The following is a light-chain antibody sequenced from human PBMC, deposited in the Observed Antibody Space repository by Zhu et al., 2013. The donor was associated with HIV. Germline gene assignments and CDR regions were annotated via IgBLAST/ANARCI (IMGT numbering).Light chain of an antibody. Sequence: DIQLTQSPSFLSASIGDRVTITCRASQVINTYLAWYQHEPGKAPKLLIFAASTVQSGVPSRFSGSGSGTEFTLTISSLQPEDFATYYCQQANSFPWTFGQGTKVEIK. V-gene: IGKV1-9*01. CDR2: AAS. CDR1: QVINTY. J-gene: IGKJ1*01. CDR3: QQANSFPWT.